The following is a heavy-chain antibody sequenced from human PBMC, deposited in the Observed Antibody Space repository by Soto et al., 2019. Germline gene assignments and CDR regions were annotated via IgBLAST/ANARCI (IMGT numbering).Heavy chain of an antibody. CDR3: AASRVVAATWRDY. D-gene: IGHD2-15*01. CDR2: INHSGST. V-gene: IGHV4-34*01. Sequence: SDTLSLTCAVYGGSFSGYYWSWIRQPPGKGLEWIGEINHSGSTNYNPSLKSRVTISVDTSKNQFSLKLSSVTAADTAVYYCAASRVVAATWRDYWGQGTLVNVSS. J-gene: IGHJ4*02. CDR1: GGSFSGYY.